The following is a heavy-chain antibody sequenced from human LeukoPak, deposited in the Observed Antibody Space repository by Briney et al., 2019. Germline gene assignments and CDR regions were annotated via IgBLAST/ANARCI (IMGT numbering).Heavy chain of an antibody. CDR2: IWYDGSNK. Sequence: GGSLRLSCAASGFTFSSYGMHWVRQAPGKGLEWVAVIWYDGSNKYYADPVKGRFTISRDNSKNTLYLQMNSLRAEDTAVYYCARDRLKLSYSSTIGDYWGQGTLVTVSS. V-gene: IGHV3-33*01. CDR3: ARDRLKLSYSSTIGDY. J-gene: IGHJ4*02. CDR1: GFTFSSYG. D-gene: IGHD6-13*01.